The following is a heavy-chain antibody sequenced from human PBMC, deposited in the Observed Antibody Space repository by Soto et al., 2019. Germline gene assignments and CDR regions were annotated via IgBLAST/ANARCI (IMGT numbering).Heavy chain of an antibody. CDR2: INHSGST. Sequence: SETLSLTCAVYGGSFSGYYWSWIRQPPGKGLEWIGEINHSGSTNYNPSLKSRVTISVDTSKNQFSLKLSSVTAADTAVYYCAKDRYCSGGSCYSEWAFDIWGQGTMVTVSS. CDR3: AKDRYCSGGSCYSEWAFDI. D-gene: IGHD2-15*01. V-gene: IGHV4-34*01. J-gene: IGHJ3*02. CDR1: GGSFSGYY.